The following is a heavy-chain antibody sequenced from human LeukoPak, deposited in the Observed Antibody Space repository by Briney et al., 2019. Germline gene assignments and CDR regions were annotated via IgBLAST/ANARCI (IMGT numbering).Heavy chain of an antibody. CDR3: ARGTGNYYGY. Sequence: GGSLRLSCAASGFTFSDYWMHWVRQAPGKGLVWVSRIKSDGSSTSYADSVKGRFIITRDSAKNTLYLQMNSLRAEDTAVYYCARGTGNYYGYWGQRTLVTVSS. J-gene: IGHJ4*02. D-gene: IGHD3/OR15-3a*01. CDR2: IKSDGSST. V-gene: IGHV3-74*01. CDR1: GFTFSDYW.